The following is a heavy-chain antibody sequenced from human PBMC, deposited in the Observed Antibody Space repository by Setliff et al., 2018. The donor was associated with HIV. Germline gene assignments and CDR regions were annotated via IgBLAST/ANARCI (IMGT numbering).Heavy chain of an antibody. D-gene: IGHD2-15*01. Sequence: SETLSLTCTVSGGSISSGDYYWSWIRQPPGKRLEWIGEIIHSENINYNPSLKSRVTISMDTSKNQFSLEVSSVTAADTAVYYCARSFSRSEKFLLDYWGQGALVTVSS. V-gene: IGHV4-34*12. J-gene: IGHJ4*02. CDR3: ARSFSRSEKFLLDY. CDR1: GGSISSGDYY. CDR2: IIHSENI.